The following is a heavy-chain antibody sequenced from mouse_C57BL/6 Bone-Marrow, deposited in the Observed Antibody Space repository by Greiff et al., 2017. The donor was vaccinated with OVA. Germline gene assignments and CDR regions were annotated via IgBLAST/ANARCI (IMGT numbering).Heavy chain of an antibody. J-gene: IGHJ1*03. CDR1: GFTFSNYW. V-gene: IGHV6-3*01. Sequence: EVQVVESGGGLVQPGGSMKLSCVASGFTFSNYWMNWVRQSPEKGLEWVAQIRLKSDNYATHYAESVQGRFTISRDDSKSSVYLQMNNLKAEDTGIYYCTDYGSSFWYFDVWGTGTTVTVSS. CDR3: TDYGSSFWYFDV. D-gene: IGHD1-1*01. CDR2: IRLKSDNYAT.